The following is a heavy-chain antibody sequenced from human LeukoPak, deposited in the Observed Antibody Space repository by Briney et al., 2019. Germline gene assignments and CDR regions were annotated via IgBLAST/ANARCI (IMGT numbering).Heavy chain of an antibody. CDR2: ISSSSSTI. CDR3: ARDAYCGGDCYLFDY. Sequence: PGGSLRLSCVGSGFNFKNYVMIWVRQAPGKGLEWVSYISSSSSTIYYADSVKGRFTISRDNAKNSLYLQMNSLRAEDTAVYYCARDAYCGGDCYLFDYWGQGTLVTVSS. CDR1: GFNFKNYV. D-gene: IGHD2-21*02. V-gene: IGHV3-48*04. J-gene: IGHJ4*02.